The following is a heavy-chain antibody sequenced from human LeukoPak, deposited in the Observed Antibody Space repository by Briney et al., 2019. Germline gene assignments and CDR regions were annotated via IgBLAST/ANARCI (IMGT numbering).Heavy chain of an antibody. V-gene: IGHV4-34*11. CDR1: GVSFSGYY. CDR2: IYYSGST. D-gene: IGHD6-6*01. J-gene: IGHJ4*02. Sequence: SETLSLTCAVYGVSFSGYYWSWIRQPPGKGLEWIGYIYYSGSTNYNPSLKSRVTMSVDTSKNQFSLKLRSVTAADTAVYSCARLSIAALSSPDYWGQGTLVTVSS. CDR3: ARLSIAALSSPDY.